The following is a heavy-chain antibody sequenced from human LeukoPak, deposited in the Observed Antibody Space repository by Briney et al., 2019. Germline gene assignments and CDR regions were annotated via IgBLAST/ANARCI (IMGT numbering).Heavy chain of an antibody. CDR1: GFTFTSYG. J-gene: IGHJ4*02. V-gene: IGHV3-23*01. D-gene: IGHD2/OR15-2a*01. CDR2: ISGTGGSP. CDR3: AEPSGNYFPFDY. Sequence: GGSLRLSCAASGFTFTSYGMSWVRQAPGKGLEWVSSISGTGGSPYYADSVKGRFTISSDNSENTVYLQMNSLRAEDTAVYYCAEPSGNYFPFDYWGQGTLVTVSS.